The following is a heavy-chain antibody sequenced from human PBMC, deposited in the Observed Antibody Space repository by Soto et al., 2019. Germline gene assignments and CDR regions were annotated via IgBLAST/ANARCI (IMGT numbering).Heavy chain of an antibody. Sequence: PSETLTLTCAASGGSLSSSNWCSWVRQPPGKALEWLGQIFYSGSTKYTPSLNSRVTISTDNSKNHLYLKMSTVTAADTAVYYCGHHGGYPFYHDFWGQGILVTVSS. CDR2: IFYSGST. CDR1: GGSLSSSNW. CDR3: GHHGGYPFYHDF. V-gene: IGHV4-4*02. J-gene: IGHJ4*01. D-gene: IGHD5-18*01.